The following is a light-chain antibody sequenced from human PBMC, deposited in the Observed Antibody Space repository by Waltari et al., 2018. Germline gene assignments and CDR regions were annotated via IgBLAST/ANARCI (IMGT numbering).Light chain of an antibody. CDR3: NSFTSSSTVV. V-gene: IGLV2-14*03. J-gene: IGLJ3*02. Sequence: QSALPQPASVSGSPGQSITISCTGTSSDVGGYNYVPWYQQHPGKAPKLMIYDVSNRPSGVSNRFSGSKSGNTASLTISGLQPEDEADYYCNSFTSSSTVVFGGGTKLTVL. CDR2: DVS. CDR1: SSDVGGYNY.